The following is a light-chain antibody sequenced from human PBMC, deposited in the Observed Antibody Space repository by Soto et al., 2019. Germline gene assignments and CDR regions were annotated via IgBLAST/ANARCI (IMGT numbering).Light chain of an antibody. V-gene: IGKV3-15*01. J-gene: IGKJ1*01. CDR1: QSVSSN. CDR2: DKS. CDR3: QQYGSSPQT. Sequence: LMTQSPATLSVSPGERATLSCRASQSVSSNLAWYQQKPGQAPRLLIFDKSSRAPGVPARFSGSGTGTDFTLTISRLEPEDFAVYYCQQYGSSPQTFGQGTKVDI.